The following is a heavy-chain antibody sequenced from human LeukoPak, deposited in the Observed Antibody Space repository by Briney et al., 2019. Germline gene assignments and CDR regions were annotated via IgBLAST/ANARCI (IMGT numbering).Heavy chain of an antibody. Sequence: GRSLRLSHAVSGLTCRRDVMHWVAQALGKRLEYVSDISSNGDNTYYADSLKGRFTISTDNSKNTLYLQMSSLRADDTAVYYCVRGTGYWGQGTLVTVSS. CDR3: VRGTGY. V-gene: IGHV3-64D*06. J-gene: IGHJ4*02. CDR2: ISSNGDNT. CDR1: GLTCRRDV.